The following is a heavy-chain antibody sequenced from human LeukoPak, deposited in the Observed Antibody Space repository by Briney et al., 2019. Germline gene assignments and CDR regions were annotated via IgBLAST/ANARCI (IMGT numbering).Heavy chain of an antibody. Sequence: ASVKVSCKASGYTFTSYDINWVRQATGQGLEWMGWMNPNSGNTGYAQKFQGRVTMTRNTSISTAYMELSSLRSEDTAVYYCASATYYDFWSGYYTFLPGGYCYGMDVWGQGTTVTVSS. J-gene: IGHJ6*02. CDR2: MNPNSGNT. D-gene: IGHD3-3*01. CDR1: GYTFTSYD. CDR3: ASATYYDFWSGYYTFLPGGYCYGMDV. V-gene: IGHV1-8*01.